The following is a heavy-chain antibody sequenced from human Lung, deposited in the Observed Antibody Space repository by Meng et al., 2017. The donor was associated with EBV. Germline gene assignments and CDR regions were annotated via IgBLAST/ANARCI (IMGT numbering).Heavy chain of an antibody. CDR3: ARGRQIGWQGGDFTY. V-gene: IGHV4-31*11. D-gene: IGHD2-15*01. CDR2: INHSGHT. Sequence: HVQRQAAGPGQVRPSQTLSLTCAVSGGSISSGGYYWSWSRQPPGKGLEWIGEINHSGHTNYNPSLKSRVTISVDTSKNQFSLNLSSVTAADTAVYYCARGRQIGWQGGDFTYWSQGTLVTVSS. CDR1: GGSISSGGYY. J-gene: IGHJ4*02.